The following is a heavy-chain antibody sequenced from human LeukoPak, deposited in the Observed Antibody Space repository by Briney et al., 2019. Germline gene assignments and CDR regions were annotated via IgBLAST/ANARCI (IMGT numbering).Heavy chain of an antibody. D-gene: IGHD6-19*01. V-gene: IGHV6-1*01. Sequence: SQTLALTCDIAGHSVSSNSANWNWIRQSPSRGLQWLGRTYYRSKWYNEYAVSVKSRITINADTFKNQFSLELNSVTPEDTAIYYCAIAVAGRGAFDCWGQGTLVTVSS. CDR2: TYYRSKWYN. CDR1: GHSVSSNSAN. J-gene: IGHJ5*01. CDR3: AIAVAGRGAFDC.